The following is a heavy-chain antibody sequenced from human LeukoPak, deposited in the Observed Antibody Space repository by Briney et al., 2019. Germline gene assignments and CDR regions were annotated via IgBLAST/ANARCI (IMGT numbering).Heavy chain of an antibody. V-gene: IGHV3-7*01. Sequence: GGSLRLSCAASGFTFSSYGMHWVRQAPGKGLEWVANIKQDGSEKYYVDSVKGRFTISRDNAKNSLYLQMNSLRAEDTAVYYCAREGRIVATIYWGQGTLVTVSS. CDR3: AREGRIVATIY. J-gene: IGHJ4*02. CDR1: GFTFSSYG. CDR2: IKQDGSEK. D-gene: IGHD5-12*01.